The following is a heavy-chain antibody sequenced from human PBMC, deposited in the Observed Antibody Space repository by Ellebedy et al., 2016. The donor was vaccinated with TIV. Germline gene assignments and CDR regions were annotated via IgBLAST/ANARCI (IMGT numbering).Heavy chain of an antibody. CDR2: ISGSGGST. CDR3: AKEQFGQSRHYYYALDV. Sequence: GESLKISCAASGFTFSSYAMSWVRQAPGKGLEWVSVISGSGGSTYYADSVKGRFTISRDNSKNTLYLQMNSLRAEDTAVYYCAKEQFGQSRHYYYALDVWGQGTTVTVSS. CDR1: GFTFSSYA. J-gene: IGHJ6*02. V-gene: IGHV3-23*01. D-gene: IGHD3-10*01.